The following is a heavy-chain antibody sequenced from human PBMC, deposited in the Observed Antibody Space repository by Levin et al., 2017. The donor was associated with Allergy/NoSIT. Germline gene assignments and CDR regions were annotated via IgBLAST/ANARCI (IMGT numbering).Heavy chain of an antibody. V-gene: IGHV1-69*02. CDR3: ARGREWFGP. CDR2: IIPFLDII. Sequence: GASVKVSCKASGANSDIATITWVRQAPGQGFEWMGRIIPFLDIINYAQKFQDRLTITADKSSRTVYMELSGLRYDDTATYYCARGREWFGPWGRGTLVTVSS. J-gene: IGHJ5*02. CDR1: GANSDIAT.